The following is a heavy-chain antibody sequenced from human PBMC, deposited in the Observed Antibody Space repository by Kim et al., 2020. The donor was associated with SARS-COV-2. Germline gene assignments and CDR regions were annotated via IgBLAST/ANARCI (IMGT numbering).Heavy chain of an antibody. CDR3: AKDLSSGRIAAAWGY. Sequence: DSVKGRFTISRDNSKNTLYLQMNSLRAEDTAVYYCAKDLSSGRIAAAWGYWGQGTLVTVSS. J-gene: IGHJ4*02. D-gene: IGHD6-13*01. V-gene: IGHV3-23*01.